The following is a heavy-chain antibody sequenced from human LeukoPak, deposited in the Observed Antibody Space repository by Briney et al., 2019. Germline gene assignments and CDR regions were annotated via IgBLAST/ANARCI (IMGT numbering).Heavy chain of an antibody. V-gene: IGHV4-34*01. CDR1: GFTFSSYW. D-gene: IGHD3-16*01. J-gene: IGHJ4*02. Sequence: PGGSLRLSCAASGFTFSSYWMSWVRQPPGKGLEWIGEINHSGSTNYNPSLKSRVTISVDTSKNQFSLKLSSVTAADTAVYYCARDGPIGVYYWGQGTMVTVSS. CDR2: INHSGST. CDR3: ARDGPIGVYY.